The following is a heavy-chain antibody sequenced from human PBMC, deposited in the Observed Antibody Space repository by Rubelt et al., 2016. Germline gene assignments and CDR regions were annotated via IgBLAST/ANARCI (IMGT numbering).Heavy chain of an antibody. D-gene: IGHD2-2*03. CDR2: INPNSGGT. J-gene: IGHJ4*02. Sequence: QVQLVQSGSELKKPGASVKVSCKASGYTFTSYAMNWVRQAPGQGLEWMGWINPNSGGTNYAQKFQCRVTMTRDTSITTAYMELSSLGSENTAVYYCARVPAGYCISTSCYVSAYWGQGTLVTDSS. CDR1: GYTFTSYA. V-gene: IGHV1-2*02. CDR3: ARVPAGYCISTSCYVSAY.